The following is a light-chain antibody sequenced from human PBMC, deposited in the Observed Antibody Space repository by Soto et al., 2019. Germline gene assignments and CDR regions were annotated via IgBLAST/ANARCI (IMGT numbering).Light chain of an antibody. J-gene: IGKJ4*01. CDR3: QKYDDGPLT. Sequence: DIQVTQSPSSLSASVGDRVTITCRASQAFGNSLAWYQQKPGKAPKVLIYAASTLQSGVPSRFSGSGSGTDCTLIINSLQPEDVATYFCQKYDDGPLTFGGGTKVEIK. V-gene: IGKV1-27*01. CDR1: QAFGNS. CDR2: AAS.